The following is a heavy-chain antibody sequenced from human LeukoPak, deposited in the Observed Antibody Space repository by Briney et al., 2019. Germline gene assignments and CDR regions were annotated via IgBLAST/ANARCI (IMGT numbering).Heavy chain of an antibody. CDR2: IYTSGST. D-gene: IGHD6-19*01. CDR1: GGSISSYY. CDR3: ARDIEQWLVGWFDP. J-gene: IGHJ5*02. Sequence: SETLSLTCTVSGGSISSYYWSWIRQPAGKGLEWIGRIYTSGSTNYNPSLKSRVTMSVDTSKNQFSLKLSSVTTADTAVYYCARDIEQWLVGWFDPWGQGTLVTVSS. V-gene: IGHV4-4*07.